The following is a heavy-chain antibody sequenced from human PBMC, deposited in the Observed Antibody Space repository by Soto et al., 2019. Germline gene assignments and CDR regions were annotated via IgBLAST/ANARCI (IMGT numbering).Heavy chain of an antibody. J-gene: IGHJ6*02. CDR2: VNWDGDTT. Sequence: GGSLRLSCAASGVTFDDFAMCWVRQVPGKGLEWISLVNWDGDTTFYADSVKGLFIISRDNSKNSVYLQMNSLRSEDSAIYYCSKGATVTTHYLCYGMDVWGQGTSVTVSS. CDR1: GVTFDDFA. V-gene: IGHV3-43D*04. D-gene: IGHD4-17*01. CDR3: SKGATVTTHYLCYGMDV.